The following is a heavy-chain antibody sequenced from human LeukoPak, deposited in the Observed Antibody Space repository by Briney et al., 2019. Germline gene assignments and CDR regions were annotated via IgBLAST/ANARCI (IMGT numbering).Heavy chain of an antibody. J-gene: IGHJ4*02. CDR1: GFTFSSYW. CDR2: IKYDGRET. Sequence: GGSLRLSCAASGFTFSSYWMHWVGQAPGKGLVWVSRIKYDGRETGYADSVKGRFTISRDNAKNTLYLHMNGLGAEDTAVYYCTRESGPAGLGDWGQGTLVSVSS. CDR3: TRESGPAGLGD. V-gene: IGHV3-74*01. D-gene: IGHD2-2*01.